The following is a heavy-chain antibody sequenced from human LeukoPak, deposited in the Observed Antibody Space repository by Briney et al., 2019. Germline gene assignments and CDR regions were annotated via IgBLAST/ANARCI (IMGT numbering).Heavy chain of an antibody. CDR1: GASIGLYY. Sequence: SETLSLTCTVSGASIGLYYWSWIRQPAGKGLEWIGRTYTSGTSNYSPSLKSRVTMSLDLSKNQLSLKLNSVTAADTAVYYCARDRAVPHYYYGMDVWGQGTTVTVSS. J-gene: IGHJ6*02. D-gene: IGHD6-19*01. CDR2: TYTSGTS. CDR3: ARDRAVPHYYYGMDV. V-gene: IGHV4-4*07.